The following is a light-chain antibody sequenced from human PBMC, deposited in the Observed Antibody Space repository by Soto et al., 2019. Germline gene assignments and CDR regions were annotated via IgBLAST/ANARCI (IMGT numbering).Light chain of an antibody. CDR1: SSDVGGYNY. V-gene: IGLV2-14*01. Sequence: QPVLTQPASMSGSPGQSITISCTGTSSDVGGYNYVSWYQQHPGKAPKLIIYDVSNRPSGVSYRFSGSKSGNTASLTISGLQAEDEADYYCSSYTSIVTLVVFGGGTKLTVL. J-gene: IGLJ2*01. CDR3: SSYTSIVTLVV. CDR2: DVS.